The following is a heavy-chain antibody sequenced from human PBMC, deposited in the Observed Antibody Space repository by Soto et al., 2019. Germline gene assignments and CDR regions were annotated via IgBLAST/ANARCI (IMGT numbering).Heavy chain of an antibody. CDR1: GGSISSGGYY. D-gene: IGHD3-3*01. Sequence: PSETLSLTCTVSGGSISSGGYYWSWIRQQPGKGLEWIGYIYYSGSTYYNPSLKSRVTISVDTSKNQFSLKLSSVTAADTAVYFCARVLITIFGVVHDAFDIWGQGTMVTVSS. CDR2: IYYSGST. CDR3: ARVLITIFGVVHDAFDI. J-gene: IGHJ3*02. V-gene: IGHV4-31*03.